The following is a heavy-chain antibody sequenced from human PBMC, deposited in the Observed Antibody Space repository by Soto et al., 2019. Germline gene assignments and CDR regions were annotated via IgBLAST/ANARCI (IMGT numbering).Heavy chain of an antibody. V-gene: IGHV4-39*01. CDR2: IYYSGST. CDR3: ARPSPRYCSGGSCLEFPDAFEI. D-gene: IGHD2-15*01. CDR1: GGSISSSSYY. J-gene: IGHJ3*02. Sequence: QLQLQESGPGLVKPSETLSLTCTVSGGSISSSSYYWGWIRQPPGKGLEWIGSIYYSGSTYYNPSLKSRVTISVDTSKNQFSLKLSSVTAADTAVYYCARPSPRYCSGGSCLEFPDAFEIWGQGTMVTVSS.